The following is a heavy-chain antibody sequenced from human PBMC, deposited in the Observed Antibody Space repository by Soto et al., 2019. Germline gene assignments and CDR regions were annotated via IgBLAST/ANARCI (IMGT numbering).Heavy chain of an antibody. CDR2: ITPTLNIA. D-gene: IGHD1-26*01. V-gene: IGHV1-69*01. CDR3: ARGYYCGSNLSAFAY. CDR1: GGTFSSYN. J-gene: IGHJ4*01. Sequence: QLQLVESGAEVREPVSSVKVSCKASGGTFSSYNVIWVRQAPGQGLEWMGGITPTLNIAKYAEKFQGRDTITADESTSTVKLHLSSLRAEYTAAYFCARGYYCGSNLSAFAYWCHRTLVAVSS.